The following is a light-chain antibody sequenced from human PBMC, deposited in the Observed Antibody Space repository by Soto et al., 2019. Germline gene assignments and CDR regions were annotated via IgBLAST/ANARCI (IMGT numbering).Light chain of an antibody. CDR3: AAWDDSLSGYV. J-gene: IGLJ1*01. Sequence: QAVVTQPPSASGTPGQRVTISCSGSSSNIGSNYVYWYQQLPGTAPKLLIYSNNQRPSGVPDRFSCSKSGTSASLAISGLRSEDEADYYCAAWDDSLSGYVFGTGTKVTVL. V-gene: IGLV1-47*02. CDR2: SNN. CDR1: SSNIGSNY.